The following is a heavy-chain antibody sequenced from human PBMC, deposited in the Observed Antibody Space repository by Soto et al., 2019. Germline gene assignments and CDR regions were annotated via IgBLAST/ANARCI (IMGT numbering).Heavy chain of an antibody. J-gene: IGHJ3*02. V-gene: IGHV4-59*08. CDR2: IYYSGST. Sequence: SETLSLTCTVSGGSISSYYWSWIRQPPGKGLEWIGYIYYSGSTNYNPSLKSRVTISVDTSKNQFSLKLSSVTAADTAVYYCARLPFHCSGGSCYSGAFDIWGQGTMVTVSS. D-gene: IGHD2-15*01. CDR3: ARLPFHCSGGSCYSGAFDI. CDR1: GGSISSYY.